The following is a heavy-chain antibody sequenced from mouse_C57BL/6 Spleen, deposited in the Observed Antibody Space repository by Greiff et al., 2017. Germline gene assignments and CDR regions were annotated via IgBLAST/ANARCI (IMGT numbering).Heavy chain of an antibody. J-gene: IGHJ4*01. CDR2: INPYNGGT. D-gene: IGHD2-3*01. Sequence: VQLQQSGPVLVKPGASVKMSCKASGYTFTDYYMNWVKQSHGKSLEWIGVINPYNGGTSYNQKFKGKATLTVDKSSSTAYMELNSLTSEDSAVYYCAREYDGYYGAMDYWGQGTSVTVSS. CDR1: GYTFTDYY. CDR3: AREYDGYYGAMDY. V-gene: IGHV1-19*01.